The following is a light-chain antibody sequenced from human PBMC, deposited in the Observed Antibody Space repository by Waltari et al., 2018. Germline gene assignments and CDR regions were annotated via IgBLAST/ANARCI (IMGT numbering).Light chain of an antibody. CDR3: QQYNSYSPWT. J-gene: IGKJ1*01. CDR1: QSISSW. CDR2: KAS. V-gene: IGKV1-5*03. Sequence: IQMTQSPSTLSASVRDRVTITCRASQSISSWLAWYQQKPGKAPKLLIYKASSLQSGVASRFSGSGSGTEFTLTISGLQPDDFATYYCQQYNSYSPWTFGQGTKVEIK.